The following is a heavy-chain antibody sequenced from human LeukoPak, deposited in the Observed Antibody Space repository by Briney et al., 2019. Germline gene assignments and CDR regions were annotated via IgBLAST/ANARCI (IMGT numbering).Heavy chain of an antibody. J-gene: IGHJ6*04. CDR1: GYTFTSYG. CDR2: ISAYNGNT. V-gene: IGHV1-18*04. D-gene: IGHD3-10*01. CDR3: ARDRPLLWFGELDLGRTYYYYGMDV. Sequence: ASAKVSCKASGYTFTSYGISWVRQAPGQGLEWMGWISAYNGNTNYAQKLQGRVTMTTDTSTSTAYMELRSLRSDDTVVYYCARDRPLLWFGELDLGRTYYYYGMDVWGKGTTVTVSS.